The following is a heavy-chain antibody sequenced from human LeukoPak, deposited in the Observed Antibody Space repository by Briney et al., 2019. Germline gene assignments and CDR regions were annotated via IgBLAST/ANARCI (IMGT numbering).Heavy chain of an antibody. V-gene: IGHV1-69*05. J-gene: IGHJ3*02. Sequence: SVKVSCKASGGTFSSYAISWVRQAPGQGLEWMGGIIPIFGTANYAQKFQGRVTMTRNTSISTAYMELSSLRSEDTAVYYCARGGKPLYCSRTSCYHYAFDIWGQGTMVTVSS. D-gene: IGHD2-2*01. CDR3: ARGGKPLYCSRTSCYHYAFDI. CDR1: GGTFSSYA. CDR2: IIPIFGTA.